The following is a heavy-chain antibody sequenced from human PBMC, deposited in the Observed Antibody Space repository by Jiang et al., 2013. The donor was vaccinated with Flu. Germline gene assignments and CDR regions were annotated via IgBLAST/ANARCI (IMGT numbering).Heavy chain of an antibody. Sequence: KSRVTISVDTSKNQFSLKLSSVTAADTAVYYCARDRYSSSSGETYYFDYWGQGTLVTVSS. CDR3: ARDRYSSSSGETYYFDY. V-gene: IGHV4-59*01. J-gene: IGHJ4*02. D-gene: IGHD6-6*01.